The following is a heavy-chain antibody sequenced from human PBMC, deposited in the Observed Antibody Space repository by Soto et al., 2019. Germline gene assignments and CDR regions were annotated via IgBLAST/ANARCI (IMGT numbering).Heavy chain of an antibody. CDR2: ISAYNDNI. Sequence: ASVKVSCKASGYAFTSFGITWVRQAPGQWLEWMGLISAYNDNINYAQKFQDRVIMTTDTSTSTAYMELRSLRSDDTAVYYCARGTVLMGYALSGDYYYGMEVWRKGTKVTVSS. J-gene: IGHJ6*04. CDR3: ARGTVLMGYALSGDYYYGMEV. D-gene: IGHD2-8*01. CDR1: GYAFTSFG. V-gene: IGHV1-18*04.